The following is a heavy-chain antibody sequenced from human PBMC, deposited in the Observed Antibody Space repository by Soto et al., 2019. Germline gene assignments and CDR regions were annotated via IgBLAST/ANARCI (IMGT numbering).Heavy chain of an antibody. D-gene: IGHD2-15*01. J-gene: IGHJ4*02. CDR1: GFTFSSYA. Sequence: EVQLLESGGGLVQPGGSLRLSCAASGFTFSSYAMSWVRQAPGKGMEWVAAISGSGGSTYYADSVKGRFTISRDNSQNTLYLQMNSLRAEDAAVYYCAKDLVGSNADYFDYWGQGTLVTVSS. V-gene: IGHV3-23*01. CDR2: ISGSGGST. CDR3: AKDLVGSNADYFDY.